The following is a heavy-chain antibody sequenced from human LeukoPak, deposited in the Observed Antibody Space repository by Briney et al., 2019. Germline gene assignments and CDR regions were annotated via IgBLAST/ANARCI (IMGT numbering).Heavy chain of an antibody. CDR2: VKGDGSIT. V-gene: IGHV3-74*01. CDR1: GFTLSNYW. CDR3: GRTSGGPEY. D-gene: IGHD2-15*01. J-gene: IGHJ4*02. Sequence: VGSLRLSCAASGFTLSNYWMHWVRQAPGKGLVWVSRVKGDGSITAYADSVKGRFTISRDIAKNTVYLQMNSLRVDDTAVYYCGRTSGGPEYWGQGTLVTVSS.